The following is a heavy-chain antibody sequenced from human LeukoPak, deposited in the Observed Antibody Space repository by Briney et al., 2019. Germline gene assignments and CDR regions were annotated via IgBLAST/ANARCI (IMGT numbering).Heavy chain of an antibody. CDR2: INSDGSST. CDR3: AREESMTTVTDFDY. V-gene: IGHV3-74*01. D-gene: IGHD4-17*01. J-gene: IGHJ4*02. CDR1: GFTFSSYW. Sequence: GGSLRLSCAASGFTFSSYWMHWVRQAPGKGLVWVSRINSDGSSTSYADSVKGRFTISRDNSKNTLYLQMNSLRAEDTAVYYCAREESMTTVTDFDYWGQGTLVTVSS.